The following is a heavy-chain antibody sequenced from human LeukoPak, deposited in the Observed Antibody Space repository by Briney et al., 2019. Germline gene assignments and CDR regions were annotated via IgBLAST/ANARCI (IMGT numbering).Heavy chain of an antibody. CDR2: INHSGST. CDR3: ARPRGSAHRNWFDP. J-gene: IGHJ5*02. Sequence: SETLSLTCAVYGGSFGGYYWSWIRQPPGKGLEWIGEINHSGSTNYNPSLKSRVTISVDTSKNQFSLKLSSVTAADTAVYYCARPRGSAHRNWFDPWGQGTLVTVSS. CDR1: GGSFGGYY. D-gene: IGHD6-25*01. V-gene: IGHV4-34*01.